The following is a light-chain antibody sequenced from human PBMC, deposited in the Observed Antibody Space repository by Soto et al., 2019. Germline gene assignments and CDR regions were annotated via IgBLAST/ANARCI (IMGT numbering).Light chain of an antibody. CDR2: DAT. CDR3: KQYDKLPLMYT. Sequence: DIQITQSPSYLSASVGDRVTSTCQASQDISNDLNWYQQKQGKAPKLLIYDATNLETGVPSRFSGSGSGTDFTVTINSLNPEDIAQYYCKQYDKLPLMYTFGQGRKMEI. V-gene: IGKV1-33*01. CDR1: QDISND. J-gene: IGKJ2*01.